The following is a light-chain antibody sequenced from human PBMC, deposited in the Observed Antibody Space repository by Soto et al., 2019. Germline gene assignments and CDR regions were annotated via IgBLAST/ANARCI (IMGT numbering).Light chain of an antibody. J-gene: IGKJ4*01. CDR3: QQNFNTILT. CDR1: QSISTY. Sequence: DIQMTQCPSTLSASVGDTVTITCLASQSISTYLNWWQHKPGTAPRLLISSASNLHTGVPSRFSGSGSGAAFTLTIRSLQPEDSATYFCQQNFNTILTFGGGTKVDIK. V-gene: IGKV1-39*01. CDR2: SAS.